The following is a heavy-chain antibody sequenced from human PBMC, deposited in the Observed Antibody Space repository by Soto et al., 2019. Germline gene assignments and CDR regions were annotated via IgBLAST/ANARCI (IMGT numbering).Heavy chain of an antibody. J-gene: IGHJ4*02. CDR1: GVSFTNYL. CDR3: ARLCMCSGGNCYPDY. V-gene: IGHV5-51*01. CDR2: IYTGDSDT. Sequence: PGESLKISCRGAGVSFTNYLVVWVRPLPGKGLEWVGIIYTGDSDTRYSPSFQGQVTISVDKSISTAYLQWSSLKASDTAMYYCARLCMCSGGNCYPDYWGQGTLVTSPQ. D-gene: IGHD2-15*01.